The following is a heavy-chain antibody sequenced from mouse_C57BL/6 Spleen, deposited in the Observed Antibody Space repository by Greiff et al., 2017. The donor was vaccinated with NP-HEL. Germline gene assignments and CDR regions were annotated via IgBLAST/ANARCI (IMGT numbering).Heavy chain of an antibody. CDR2: IDPEAGET. Sequence: EVQLQQSGAELVKPGASVKLSCTASGFNIKDYYMHWVKQRTEQGLEWIGRIDPEAGETKYAPKFQGKATITADTSSNTAYLQLRSLTSEDTAGYYCARDGYQWYFDVWGTGTTVTVSS. V-gene: IGHV14-2*01. CDR3: ARDGYQWYFDV. CDR1: GFNIKDYY. D-gene: IGHD2-3*01. J-gene: IGHJ1*03.